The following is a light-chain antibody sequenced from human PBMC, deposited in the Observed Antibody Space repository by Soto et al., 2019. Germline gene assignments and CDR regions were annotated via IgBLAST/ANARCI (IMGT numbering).Light chain of an antibody. CDR1: EDISNY. V-gene: IGKV1-33*01. CDR2: DAS. J-gene: IGKJ4*01. CDR3: QQYDNLPLT. Sequence: DIQMTQSPSSLSASVGDRVTITCQASEDISNYLNWYQQKPGKAPELLIHDASNLETGVPSRFSGCGSGTDFTFTISSLQPEDIATYYCQQYDNLPLTFGGGTKVEIK.